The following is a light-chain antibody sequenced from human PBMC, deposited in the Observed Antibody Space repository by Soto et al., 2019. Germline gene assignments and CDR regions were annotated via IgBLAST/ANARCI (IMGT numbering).Light chain of an antibody. CDR3: GTWDSSLSAGV. V-gene: IGLV1-51*01. J-gene: IGLJ2*01. CDR1: SSNIGNGY. Sequence: QSVLTQPPSVSAAPGQKVTISCSGSSSNIGNGYVSWYQHLPGTAPKLLIYDNNMRPSGIPDRFSGSQSGTSATLAITGLQTGDEAHYYCGTWDSSLSAGVFGGGTKFTVL. CDR2: DNN.